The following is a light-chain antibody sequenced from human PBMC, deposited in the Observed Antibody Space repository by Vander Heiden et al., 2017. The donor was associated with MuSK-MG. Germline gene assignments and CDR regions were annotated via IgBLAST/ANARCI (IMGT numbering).Light chain of an antibody. Sequence: SLLTQPPSASGTPWQRVTTSCSASSSNKGSNYVYWYHQLPGTAPKLLVYRNNRRPSGVPARFSGSKSGTSASLAISGLRSEDEADYYCAAWDDSLRVVFGGGTKLTVL. CDR3: AAWDDSLRVV. V-gene: IGLV1-47*01. J-gene: IGLJ2*01. CDR1: SSNKGSNY. CDR2: RNN.